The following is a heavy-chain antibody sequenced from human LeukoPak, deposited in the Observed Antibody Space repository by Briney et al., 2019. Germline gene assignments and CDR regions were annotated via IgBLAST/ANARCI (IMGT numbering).Heavy chain of an antibody. CDR3: SRDGEFGYNDIDF. D-gene: IGHD5-18*01. CDR2: ISQDGSEK. J-gene: IGHJ4*02. CDR1: GFTFRSYS. Sequence: GTSLRLSCAASGFTFRSYSMHWVRQAPGRGLESVAVISQDGSEKYYAGSVRGRFTISRDNSENTSYLQMNSLRAEDTALYYCSRDGEFGYNDIDFWGQGTLVTVSS. V-gene: IGHV3-30-3*01.